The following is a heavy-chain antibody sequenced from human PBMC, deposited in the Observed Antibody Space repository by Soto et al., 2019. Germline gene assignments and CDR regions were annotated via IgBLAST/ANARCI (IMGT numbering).Heavy chain of an antibody. CDR2: IIPIFDTT. Sequence: QVQLVQSGPQVKKPGSSVKVSCTASGGTFGRYTISWVRQAPGQGLEWMGGIIPIFDTTNYAQKFQGRVTITADESTSTAYMELSSLRSEDTAVYYCARGPLTSGYYLDFYDWGQGTLVTVSS. CDR1: GGTFGRYT. J-gene: IGHJ1*01. V-gene: IGHV1-69*01. CDR3: ARGPLTSGYYLDFYD. D-gene: IGHD3-22*01.